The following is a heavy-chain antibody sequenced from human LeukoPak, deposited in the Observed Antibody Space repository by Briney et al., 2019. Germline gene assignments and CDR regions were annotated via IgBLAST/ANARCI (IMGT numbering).Heavy chain of an antibody. CDR1: GGSISSSNW. CDR3: AREGGYCSGGSCHRHFDY. V-gene: IGHV4-4*02. D-gene: IGHD2-15*01. Sequence: SGTLSLTCAVSGGSISSSNWWSWVRQPPGKGLEWIGEIYHSGSTNYNPSLKSRVTISVDKSKNQFSLKLSSVTAADTAVYYCAREGGYCSGGSCHRHFDYWGQGTLVTVSS. J-gene: IGHJ4*02. CDR2: IYHSGST.